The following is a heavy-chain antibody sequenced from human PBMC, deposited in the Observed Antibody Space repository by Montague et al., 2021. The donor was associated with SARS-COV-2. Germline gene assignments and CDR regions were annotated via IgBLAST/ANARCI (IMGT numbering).Heavy chain of an antibody. V-gene: IGHV3-7*01. CDR1: GFTFSSYW. D-gene: IGHD2-15*01. CDR2: IKQDGSEK. Sequence: SLRLSCAASGFTFSSYWMSWVRQAPGKGLEWVANIKQDGSEKYYVDSVKGRFTISGDNAKNSLYLQMNSLRAEDTAVYYCARDSFFVGGSSADYYYGMDVWGQGTTATVSS. CDR3: ARDSFFVGGSSADYYYGMDV. J-gene: IGHJ6*02.